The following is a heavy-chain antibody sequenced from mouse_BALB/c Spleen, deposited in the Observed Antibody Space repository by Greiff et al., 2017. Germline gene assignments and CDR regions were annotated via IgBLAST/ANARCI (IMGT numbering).Heavy chain of an antibody. V-gene: IGHV7-3*02. J-gene: IGHJ2*01. D-gene: IGHD1-1*01. Sequence: EVKLVESGGGLVQPGGSLRLSCATSGFTFTDYYMSWVRQPPGKALEWLGFIRNKANGYTTEYSASVKGRFTISRDNSQSILYLQMNTLRAEDSATYYCARDLGVLRRGDYFDYWGQGTTLTVSS. CDR1: GFTFTDYY. CDR3: ARDLGVLRRGDYFDY. CDR2: IRNKANGYTT.